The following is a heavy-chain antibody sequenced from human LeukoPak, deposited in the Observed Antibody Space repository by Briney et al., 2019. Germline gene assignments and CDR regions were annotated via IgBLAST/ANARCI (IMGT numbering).Heavy chain of an antibody. CDR1: GYTFTSYY. V-gene: IGHV1-46*01. CDR2: INPSGGST. Sequence: ASVKVSCKASGYTFTSYYMHWVRQAPGQGLEWMGIINPSGGSTRYAQKFQGRVTMTRHTSTSTVYMELSSLRSEDTAVYYCARVRFDYYDSSGYYTFDYWGQGTLVTVSS. D-gene: IGHD3-22*01. J-gene: IGHJ4*02. CDR3: ARVRFDYYDSSGYYTFDY.